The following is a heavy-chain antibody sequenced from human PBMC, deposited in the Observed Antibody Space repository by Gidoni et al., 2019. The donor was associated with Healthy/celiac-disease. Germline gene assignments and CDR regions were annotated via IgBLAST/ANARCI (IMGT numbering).Heavy chain of an antibody. Sequence: QVQLQESGPGLVKPSAPLSLTCTVSAGSISSYYWSWLRPPQGKGLEWIGYIYYSGSTNYNPSLKGRVTISVDTSKNQVYLKLSSVTAADTAVYYCARKSYSSSWYDYWGQGTLVTVSS. V-gene: IGHV4-59*12. CDR3: ARKSYSSSWYDY. D-gene: IGHD6-13*01. CDR2: IYYSGST. CDR1: AGSISSYY. J-gene: IGHJ4*02.